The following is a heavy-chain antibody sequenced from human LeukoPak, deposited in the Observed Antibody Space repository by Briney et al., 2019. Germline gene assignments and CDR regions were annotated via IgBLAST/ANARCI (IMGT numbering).Heavy chain of an antibody. Sequence: PGGSLRLSCAASGFTVSSNYMSWVRQAPGKGLEWVSVIYSGGSTYYADSVKGRFTISRDNAKNSLYLQMHSLRAEDTAVYYCARASRYDSSGYYPYYFDYWGQGTLVTVSS. CDR1: GFTVSSNY. D-gene: IGHD3-22*01. V-gene: IGHV3-53*01. CDR3: ARASRYDSSGYYPYYFDY. J-gene: IGHJ4*02. CDR2: IYSGGST.